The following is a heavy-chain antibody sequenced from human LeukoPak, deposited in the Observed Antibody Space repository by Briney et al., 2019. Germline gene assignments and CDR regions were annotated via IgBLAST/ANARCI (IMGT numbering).Heavy chain of an antibody. D-gene: IGHD3-3*01. CDR3: ARWNNDFWSGYYSYFDY. V-gene: IGHV3-30*04. J-gene: IGHJ4*02. Sequence: GGSLRLSCAASGFTFSSYAMHWFGQAPGKGREGVAVISYDGSNKYYADSVKGRFTISRDNSKNTLYLQMNSLRAEDTAVYYCARWNNDFWSGYYSYFDYWGQGTLVTVSS. CDR2: ISYDGSNK. CDR1: GFTFSSYA.